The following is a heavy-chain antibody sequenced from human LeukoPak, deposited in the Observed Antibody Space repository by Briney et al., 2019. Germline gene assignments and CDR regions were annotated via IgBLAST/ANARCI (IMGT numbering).Heavy chain of an antibody. CDR1: GFTFSSYG. CDR2: IRYDGSNK. CDR3: ARAAVTSYELDY. J-gene: IGHJ4*02. V-gene: IGHV3-30*02. D-gene: IGHD4-17*01. Sequence: PGGCLRLSCAASGFTFSSYGMYWVRQAPGRGMGWVAFIRYDGSNKNYADSVKGRFTVSRDNSKNTLYLQMNSLRAEDTAVYYCARAAVTSYELDYWGQGTLVTVSS.